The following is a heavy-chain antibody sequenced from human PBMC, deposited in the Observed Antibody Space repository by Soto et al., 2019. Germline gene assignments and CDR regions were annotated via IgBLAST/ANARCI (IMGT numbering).Heavy chain of an antibody. CDR1: GGSISSGGYS. CDR3: DTQHDEGTRYFDT. J-gene: IGHJ5*02. CDR2: IYHSGST. V-gene: IGHV4-30-2*01. D-gene: IGHD1-1*01. Sequence: SETLSLTCAVSGGSISSGGYSWSWIRQPPGKGLEWIGYIYHSGSTYYNPSLKSRVTISVDRSKNQFSLKLSSVTAADTAVYYPDTQHDEGTRYFDTWGQGTLVTVSS.